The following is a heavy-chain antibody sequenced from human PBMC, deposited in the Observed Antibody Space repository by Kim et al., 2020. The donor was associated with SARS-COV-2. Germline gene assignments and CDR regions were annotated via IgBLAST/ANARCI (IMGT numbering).Heavy chain of an antibody. CDR3: ATATRGFDY. V-gene: IGHV4-30-2*04. CDR2: ST. J-gene: IGHJ4*02. Sequence: STNYNPSLKSRVTRSVDTSKNQFSLKLSSVAAADTAVYYCATATRGFDYWGQGTLVTVSS. D-gene: IGHD6-6*01.